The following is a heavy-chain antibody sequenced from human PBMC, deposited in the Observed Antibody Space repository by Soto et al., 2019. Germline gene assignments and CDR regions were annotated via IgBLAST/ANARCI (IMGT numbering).Heavy chain of an antibody. CDR3: ARDPTGGYFHYDY. CDR2: VSDDGSEQ. Sequence: VGSLRLSCAASGFSLRDYGMHWVRQAPGKGLEYVAAVSDDGSEQYYADSVRGRFTISRDNSKNTVYLQLDSLTTGDTAVYYCARDPTGGYFHYDYWGQGALVTVSS. J-gene: IGHJ4*02. V-gene: IGHV3-30*17. CDR1: GFSLRDYG. D-gene: IGHD1-26*01.